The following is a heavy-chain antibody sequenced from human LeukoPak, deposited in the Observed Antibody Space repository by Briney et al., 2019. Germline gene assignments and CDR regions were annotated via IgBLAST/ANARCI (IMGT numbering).Heavy chain of an antibody. Sequence: PGGSLRLSCAASGFTFSSYSMNWVRQAPGKGLEWVSSIHRSGSYIHYADSVKGRFTVSRDNAKNSLYLQMNSLRAEDTAVYYCAKIDVVPPGPDDAFDIWGQGTMVTVSS. CDR3: AKIDVVPPGPDDAFDI. D-gene: IGHD2-15*01. V-gene: IGHV3-21*01. CDR1: GFTFSSYS. J-gene: IGHJ3*02. CDR2: IHRSGSYI.